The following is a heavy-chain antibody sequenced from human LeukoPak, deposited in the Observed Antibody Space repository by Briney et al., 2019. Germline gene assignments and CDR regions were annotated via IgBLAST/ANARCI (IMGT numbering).Heavy chain of an antibody. CDR2: ISAYNGNT. D-gene: IGHD6-13*01. CDR3: ARDVGIAAAGYYYYYYMDV. V-gene: IGHV1-18*01. CDR1: GYTFIRYG. J-gene: IGHJ6*03. Sequence: ASVKVSCKASGYTFIRYGISWVRQAPGQGLEWMGWISAYNGNTNYAQKLQGRVTMTTDTSTSTAYMELRSLRSDDTAVYYCARDVGIAAAGYYYYYYMDVWGKGTTVTVSS.